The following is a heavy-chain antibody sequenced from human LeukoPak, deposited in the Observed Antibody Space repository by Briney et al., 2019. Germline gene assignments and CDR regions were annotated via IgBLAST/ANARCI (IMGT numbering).Heavy chain of an antibody. CDR3: ARGGNPAMITFVGVIAKQTSYWFDP. V-gene: IGHV4-34*01. Sequence: SETLSLTCAVYGGSFSGYYWSWLRQPPGKGLEWIGEINHSGSTNYNPSLKSRVIISVDTSKNQFSLKLSSVTAADTAVYYCARGGNPAMITFVGVIAKQTSYWFDPWGQGTLVTVSS. D-gene: IGHD3-16*02. CDR1: GGSFSGYY. CDR2: INHSGST. J-gene: IGHJ5*02.